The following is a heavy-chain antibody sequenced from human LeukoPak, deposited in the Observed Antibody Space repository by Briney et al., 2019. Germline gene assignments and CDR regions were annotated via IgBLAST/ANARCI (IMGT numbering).Heavy chain of an antibody. CDR1: GFTFDDYA. V-gene: IGHV3-9*01. CDR2: ISWNSGSI. CDR3: AKDITAKARMGITLSFQH. D-gene: IGHD1-14*01. J-gene: IGHJ1*01. Sequence: GRSLRLSCAASGFTFDDYAMHWVRQAPGKGLEWVSGISWNSGSIGHADSVKGRFTISRDNAKNSLYLQMNSLRAEDTALYYCAKDITAKARMGITLSFQHWGQDTLVTVSP.